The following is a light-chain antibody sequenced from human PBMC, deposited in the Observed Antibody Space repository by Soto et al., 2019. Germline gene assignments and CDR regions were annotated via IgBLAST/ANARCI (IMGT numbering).Light chain of an antibody. J-gene: IGKJ1*01. CDR1: QGISNY. Sequence: EIQMTQSPSSLSASVGDRVTITCRASQGISNYLAWYQQKPGKVPKLLIYGASTLRSGVPSRLSGSGAGTDFTLFINSLQPEDVAVYYCQKYVSAPLTFGQGTKVEI. CDR3: QKYVSAPLT. V-gene: IGKV1-27*01. CDR2: GAS.